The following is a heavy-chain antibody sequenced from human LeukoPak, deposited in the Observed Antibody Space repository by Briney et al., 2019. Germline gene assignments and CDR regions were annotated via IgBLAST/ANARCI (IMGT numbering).Heavy chain of an antibody. V-gene: IGHV4-61*02. D-gene: IGHD1-26*01. Sequence: SSETLSLTCTVSGGSISSGSYYWSWIRQPAGKGLEWIGRIYTSGSTNYNPSLKSRVTMSVDTSKNQFSLKLSSVTAADTAVYYCAREAEDSGSYFRTPAGWFDPWGQGTLVTVSS. CDR2: IYTSGST. J-gene: IGHJ5*02. CDR1: GGSISSGSYY. CDR3: AREAEDSGSYFRTPAGWFDP.